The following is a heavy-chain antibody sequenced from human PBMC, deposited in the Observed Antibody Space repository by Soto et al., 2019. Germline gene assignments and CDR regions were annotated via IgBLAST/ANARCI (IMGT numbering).Heavy chain of an antibody. V-gene: IGHV5-51*01. J-gene: IGHJ6*02. D-gene: IGHD2-15*01. CDR3: ARAGYCSGGSCYSHYYYYYGMDV. CDR2: IYPGDSYT. Sequence: GESLKISCKGSGYSFTSYWIGWLRQMPGKGLEWIGIIYPGDSYTRYSPSFQGQVTISADKSISTAYLQWSSLKASDTAMYYCARAGYCSGGSCYSHYYYYYGMDVWGQGTRVTVSS. CDR1: GYSFTSYW.